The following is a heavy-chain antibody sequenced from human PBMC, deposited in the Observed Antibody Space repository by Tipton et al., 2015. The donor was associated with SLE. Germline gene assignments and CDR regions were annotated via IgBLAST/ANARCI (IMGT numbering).Heavy chain of an antibody. CDR1: GGSISSSSYY. CDR2: IYYSGST. V-gene: IGHV4-61*01. CDR3: ARSDTAMVPFDC. D-gene: IGHD5-18*01. J-gene: IGHJ4*02. Sequence: LRLSCTVSGGSISSSSYYWSWIRQPPGKGLEWIGYIYYSGSTNYNPSLKSRVTISVDTSKNQFSLKLSSVTAADTAVYYCARSDTAMVPFDCWGQGTLVTVSS.